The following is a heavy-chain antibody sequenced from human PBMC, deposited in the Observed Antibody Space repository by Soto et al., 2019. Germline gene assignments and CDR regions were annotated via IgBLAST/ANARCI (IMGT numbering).Heavy chain of an antibody. CDR1: GFTFTDSY. V-gene: IGHV3-11*06. CDR3: SRGGGGGLFDP. CDR2: ISPKGTYK. J-gene: IGHJ5*02. Sequence: QVQLVESGGGLVKPGGSLRLSCATSGFTFTDSYMTWIRQAPGKGLEFVSYISPKGTYKAYADSVKGRFTISRDNTKNSLYLQLNSLRDEDTALDYCSRGGGGGLFDPWGQGAFVTVSS. D-gene: IGHD2-21*01.